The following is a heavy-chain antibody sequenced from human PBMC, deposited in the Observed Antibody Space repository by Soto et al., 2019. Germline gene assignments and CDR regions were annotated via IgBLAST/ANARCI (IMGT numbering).Heavy chain of an antibody. Sequence: QVQLVQSGAEVKKPGSSVKVSCKASGGTFSSYAISWVRQAPGQGLEWMGGIIPIFGTANYAQKFQGRVTITADESTSTAYGRRGGVRSETTALYYWGGEFGGDVVFPVYWSAPGGQGPLVTVPS. V-gene: IGHV1-69*01. CDR2: IIPIFGTA. CDR3: GGEFGGDVVFPVYWSAP. CDR1: GGTFSSYA. J-gene: IGHJ5*02. D-gene: IGHD2-2*01.